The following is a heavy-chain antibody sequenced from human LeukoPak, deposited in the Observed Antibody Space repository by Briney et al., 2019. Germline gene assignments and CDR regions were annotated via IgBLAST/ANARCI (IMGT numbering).Heavy chain of an antibody. V-gene: IGHV1-2*02. Sequence: ASVKVSCKASGYNFTNYYMHWVRQAPGQGLQWMGWINPKSGGTKYAQKFQGRVTMTRDTSISTAYMELSGLRSDDTAVYYCARDPPHSGFGRYYFDYWGQGALVTVSS. CDR1: GYNFTNYY. D-gene: IGHD3-22*01. CDR3: ARDPPHSGFGRYYFDY. J-gene: IGHJ4*02. CDR2: INPKSGGT.